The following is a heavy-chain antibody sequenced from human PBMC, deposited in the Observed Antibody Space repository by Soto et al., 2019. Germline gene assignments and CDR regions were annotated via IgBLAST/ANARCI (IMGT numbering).Heavy chain of an antibody. Sequence: SSVKVSCKASGGTFSSYAISWVRQAPGQGLEWMGGIIPIFGTANYAQKFQGRVTITADESTSTAYMELSSLRSEDTAVYYCARQSITIFGLLLYRREFDYWGQGTMVTV. CDR1: GGTFSSYA. J-gene: IGHJ4*02. CDR2: IIPIFGTA. V-gene: IGHV1-69*13. D-gene: IGHD3-3*01. CDR3: ARQSITIFGLLLYRREFDY.